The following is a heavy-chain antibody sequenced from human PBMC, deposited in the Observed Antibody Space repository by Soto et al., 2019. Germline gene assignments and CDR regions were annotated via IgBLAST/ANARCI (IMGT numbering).Heavy chain of an antibody. J-gene: IGHJ6*03. CDR3: ARDRNSNPNYYYYYMDV. CDR2: IWYDGSNK. Sequence: QVQLVESGGGVVQPGTSLRLSRAASGFVFSTYGMHWVRQAPGKGLEWVAVIWYDGSNKYYADSVKGRFTISRDNSKNTLYLQMNSLRAEDTAVYYCARDRNSNPNYYYYYMDVWCEGTTVTVSS. CDR1: GFVFSTYG. V-gene: IGHV3-33*01. D-gene: IGHD4-4*01.